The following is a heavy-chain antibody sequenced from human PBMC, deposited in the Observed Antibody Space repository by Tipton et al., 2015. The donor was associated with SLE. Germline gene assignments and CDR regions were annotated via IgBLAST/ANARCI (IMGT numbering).Heavy chain of an antibody. J-gene: IGHJ4*02. CDR3: ARGSEGSSSWYGEDY. D-gene: IGHD6-13*01. V-gene: IGHV3-21*01. CDR1: GFTFSSYS. CDR2: ISSSSSYI. Sequence: AVSGFTFSSYSMNWVRQAPGKGLEWVSSISSSSSYIYYADSVKGRFTISRDNAKNSLYLQMNGLRAEDTAVYYCARGSEGSSSWYGEDYWGQGTLVTVSS.